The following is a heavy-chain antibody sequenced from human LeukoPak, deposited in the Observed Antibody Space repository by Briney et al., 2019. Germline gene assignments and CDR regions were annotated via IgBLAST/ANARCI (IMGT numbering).Heavy chain of an antibody. CDR1: GFTFSSYW. CDR3: ARDPDYGGSGFFGDS. J-gene: IGHJ4*02. V-gene: IGHV3-7*01. D-gene: IGHD4-23*01. Sequence: PGGSLRLSCAASGFTFSSYWMTWVRQAPGKGLEWVANIQQDGSGKYYVDSVKGRFTISRDNAKNSLYLQMNSLRDEDTAVYYCARDPDYGGSGFFGDSWGQGTLVTVSS. CDR2: IQQDGSGK.